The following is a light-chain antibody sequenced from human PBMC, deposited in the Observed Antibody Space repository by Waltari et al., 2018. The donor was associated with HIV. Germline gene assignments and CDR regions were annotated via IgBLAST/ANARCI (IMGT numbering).Light chain of an antibody. J-gene: IGLJ1*01. V-gene: IGLV2-11*01. CDR1: SSDIGYFDS. CDR3: CSYAGAYTYV. Sequence: QSALTQPRSVSGSPAPSVPISCTGTSSDIGYFDSVSCYQQYPGKAPKVIIYEVDQRPSGVPDRFTGSKSGITASLTISGLQGEDEADYYCCSYAGAYTYVFGTGTKVNVL. CDR2: EVD.